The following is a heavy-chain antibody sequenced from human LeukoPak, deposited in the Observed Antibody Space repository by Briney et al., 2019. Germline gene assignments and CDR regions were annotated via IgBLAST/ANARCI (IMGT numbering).Heavy chain of an antibody. J-gene: IGHJ4*02. CDR3: ARVTGGYFDWLLSGGYFDY. D-gene: IGHD3-9*01. CDR2: MNPNSGNT. V-gene: IGHV1-8*02. CDR1: GYTFTSYY. Sequence: ASVKVSCKASGYTFTSYYMHWVRQAPGQGLEWMGWMNPNSGNTGYAQKFQGRVTMTRNTSISTAYMELSSLRSEDTAVYYCARVTGGYFDWLLSGGYFDYWGQGTLVTVSS.